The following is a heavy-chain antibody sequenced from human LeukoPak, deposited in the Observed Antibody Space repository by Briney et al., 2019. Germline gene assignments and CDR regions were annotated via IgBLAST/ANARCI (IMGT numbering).Heavy chain of an antibody. V-gene: IGHV3-23*01. CDR3: AKGYDFWSGFYFDY. CDR2: ISGSGGST. J-gene: IGHJ4*02. CDR1: GFTFSNYA. Sequence: PGRSLRLSCAASGFTFSNYAMSWVRQAPGKGLEWVSAISGSGGSTYYADSVKGRFTISRDNSKKTLYLQMNSLRAEDTAVYYCAKGYDFWSGFYFDYWGQGTLVTVSS. D-gene: IGHD3-3*01.